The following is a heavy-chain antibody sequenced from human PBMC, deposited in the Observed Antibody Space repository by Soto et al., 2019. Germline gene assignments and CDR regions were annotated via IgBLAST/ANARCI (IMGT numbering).Heavy chain of an antibody. CDR2: INHSGST. V-gene: IGHV4-34*01. CDR1: GGSFSGYY. CDR3: ASNLGGFPRVYYYYGMDV. Sequence: SETLSLTCAVYGGSFSGYYWSWIRQPPGKGLEWIGEINHSGSTNYNPSLKSRVTISVDTSKNQFSLKLSSVTAADTAVYYCASNLGGFPRVYYYYGMDVWGQGTTVTVSS. J-gene: IGHJ6*02. D-gene: IGHD2-15*01.